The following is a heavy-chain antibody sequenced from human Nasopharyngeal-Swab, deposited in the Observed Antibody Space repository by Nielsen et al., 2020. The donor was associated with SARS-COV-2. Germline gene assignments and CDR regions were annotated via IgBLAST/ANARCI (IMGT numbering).Heavy chain of an antibody. CDR1: GGSISSRSYY. J-gene: IGHJ4*02. CDR2: IYSSGST. V-gene: IGHV4-39*01. Sequence: SETLSLTCTVSGGSISSRSYYWVWIRQPPGWGLEGIGSIYSSGSTYYNPSLKSRVTISVDTSKNQSSLKLSSGTAADTAVYCCARHPLVLMGMVVTEGYYFDYWGQGTLVTVSS. CDR3: ARHPLVLMGMVVTEGYYFDY. D-gene: IGHD4/OR15-4a*01.